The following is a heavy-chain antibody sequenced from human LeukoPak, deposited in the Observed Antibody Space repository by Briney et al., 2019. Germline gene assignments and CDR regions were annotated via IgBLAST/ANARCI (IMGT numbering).Heavy chain of an antibody. CDR2: IYSGGST. D-gene: IGHD3-16*01. CDR3: ATSSIGDPDY. V-gene: IGHV3-66*02. J-gene: IGHJ4*02. Sequence: GGSLRLSCAASGFTVSSNYMCWVRQAPGKGLEWVSVIYSGGSTYYADSVKGRFTISRDNSKNTLYLQMNSLRAEDTAVYYCATSSIGDPDYWGQGTLVTVSS. CDR1: GFTVSSNY.